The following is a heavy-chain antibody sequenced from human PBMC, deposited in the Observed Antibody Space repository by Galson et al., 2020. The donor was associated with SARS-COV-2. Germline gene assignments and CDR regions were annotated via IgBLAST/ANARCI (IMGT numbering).Heavy chain of an antibody. Sequence: KVSCKGCGYSYTSYWIGWVRQLPGKGLDWMGIIYPGDSDTRYRPSFQGQVTISADKSISTAYLQWSSLKASDTAMYYCARRAETLEGGYCSSTSCPNWFDPWGQGTLVTVSS. CDR2: IYPGDSDT. J-gene: IGHJ5*02. D-gene: IGHD2-2*01. V-gene: IGHV5-51*01. CDR3: ARRAETLEGGYCSSTSCPNWFDP. CDR1: GYSYTSYW.